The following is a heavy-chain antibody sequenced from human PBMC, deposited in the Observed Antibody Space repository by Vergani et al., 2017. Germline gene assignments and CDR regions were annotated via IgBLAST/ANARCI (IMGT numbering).Heavy chain of an antibody. V-gene: IGHV4-39*07. D-gene: IGHD3-10*01. CDR3: ASSLWFGELSYYFDY. Sequence: QVQLQESGPGLVKPSETLSLTCTVSGGSISSSSYYWGWIRQPPGKGLEWIGEINHSGSTNYNPSLKSRVTISVDTSKNQFSLKLSSVTAADTAVYYCASSLWFGELSYYFDYWGQGTLVTASS. CDR1: GGSISSSSYY. J-gene: IGHJ4*02. CDR2: INHSGST.